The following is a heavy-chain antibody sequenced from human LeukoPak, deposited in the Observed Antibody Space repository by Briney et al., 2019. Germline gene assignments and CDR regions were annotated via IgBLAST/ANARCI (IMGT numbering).Heavy chain of an antibody. CDR2: ISYDGSNK. D-gene: IGHD3-22*01. Sequence: GRSLRLSCAASGFTFSSYGMHWVRQAPGEGLEWVAVISYDGSNKYYADSVKGRFTISRDNSKNTLYLQMNSLRAEDTAVYYCAKGEDYYDSSGYSGFDYWGQGTLVTVSS. CDR1: GFTFSSYG. J-gene: IGHJ4*02. V-gene: IGHV3-30*18. CDR3: AKGEDYYDSSGYSGFDY.